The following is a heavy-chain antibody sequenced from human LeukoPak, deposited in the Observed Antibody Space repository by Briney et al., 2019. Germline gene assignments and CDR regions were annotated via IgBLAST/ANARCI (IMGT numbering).Heavy chain of an antibody. D-gene: IGHD4-23*01. Sequence: GGSLRLSCAASGFTFSNAWMSWVRQAPGKGLEWVGRIKSKTDGGTTDYAAPVKGRFTISRDDSKNTLYLQMNSLKTEDTAVYYCKAVYGGNSRFYYYYMDVWGKGTTVTVSS. CDR1: GFTFSNAW. J-gene: IGHJ6*03. CDR3: KAVYGGNSRFYYYYMDV. V-gene: IGHV3-15*01. CDR2: IKSKTDGGTT.